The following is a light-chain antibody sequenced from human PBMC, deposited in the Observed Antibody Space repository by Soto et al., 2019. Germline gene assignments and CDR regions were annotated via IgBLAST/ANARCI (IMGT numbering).Light chain of an antibody. CDR3: QQYGNSAWT. Sequence: EIVLTQSPVTLSLSPGERATLSCRASQSVSNYLAWYQQRPGQAPRLLIYGASSRATGIPDRFSGSGSGTDFTLTISRLEPEDFAVYYCQQYGNSAWTFGQGTKVDIK. V-gene: IGKV3-20*01. CDR1: QSVSNY. J-gene: IGKJ1*01. CDR2: GAS.